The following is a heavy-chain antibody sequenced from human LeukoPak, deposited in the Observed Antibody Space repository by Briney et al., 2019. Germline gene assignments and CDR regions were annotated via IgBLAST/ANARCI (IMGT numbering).Heavy chain of an antibody. CDR2: IIPIFGIA. CDR3: ARGMVATVTRHNNWFDP. J-gene: IGHJ5*02. CDR1: GGTFSSYA. V-gene: IGHV1-69*04. D-gene: IGHD5-12*01. Sequence: ASVKVSCKASGGTFSSYAISWVRQAPGQGLEWMGRIIPIFGIANYAQKFRGRVTITADKSTSTAYMELSSLRSEDTAVYYCARGMVATVTRHNNWFDPWGQGTLVTVSS.